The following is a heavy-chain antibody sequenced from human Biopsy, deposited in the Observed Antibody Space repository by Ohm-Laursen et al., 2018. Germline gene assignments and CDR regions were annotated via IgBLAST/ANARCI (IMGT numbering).Heavy chain of an antibody. V-gene: IGHV1-24*01. Sequence: GSSVKVSCKFSGYTLTELSMHWVRQAPGKGLEWMGGFAPENGKTVYAQNFRARVSMTEDTSTDTAYMELRSLRSEDTALYYCAADINVWNVNYWGQGTQVTVSS. CDR2: FAPENGKT. D-gene: IGHD1-1*01. J-gene: IGHJ4*02. CDR3: AADINVWNVNY. CDR1: GYTLTELS.